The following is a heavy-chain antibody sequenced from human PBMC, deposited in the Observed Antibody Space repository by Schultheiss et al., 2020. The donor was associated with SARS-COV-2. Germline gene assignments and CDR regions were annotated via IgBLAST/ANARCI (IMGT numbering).Heavy chain of an antibody. CDR2: INPNSGGT. CDR1: GGTFSSYA. V-gene: IGHV1-2*02. J-gene: IGHJ5*02. Sequence: ASVKVSCKASGGTFSSYAISWVRQAPGQGLEWMGWINPNSGGTNYAQKFQGRVTMTRDTSISTAYMELSRLRSDDTAVYYCAREAAMIVVVHYRGGDWFDPWGQGTLVTVSS. CDR3: AREAAMIVVVHYRGGDWFDP. D-gene: IGHD3-22*01.